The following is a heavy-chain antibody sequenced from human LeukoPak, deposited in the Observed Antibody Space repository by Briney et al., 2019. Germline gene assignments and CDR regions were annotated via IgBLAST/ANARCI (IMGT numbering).Heavy chain of an antibody. CDR2: IDFDGTDT. V-gene: IGHV3-74*01. CDR3: ARDGVSTVDFDY. D-gene: IGHD1-14*01. J-gene: IGHJ4*02. Sequence: PGGSLRLSCAASGFSFNTYWMHWVRQAPGKGPVWVSRIDFDGTDTVYADSVKGRFTISRDNAKNTLFLQMNSLRAEDTAVYFCARDGVSTVDFDYWGQGTLVTVSS. CDR1: GFSFNTYW.